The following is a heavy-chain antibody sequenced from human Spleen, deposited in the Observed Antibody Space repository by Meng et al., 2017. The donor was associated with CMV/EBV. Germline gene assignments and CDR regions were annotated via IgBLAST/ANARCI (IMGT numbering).Heavy chain of an antibody. CDR3: ARDSGSYGY. D-gene: IGHD1-26*01. V-gene: IGHV3-7*01. Sequence: GESLKISCAASGFTLSTYWMTWVRQAPGKGLESVANIKQDGSEKYYMDSVKGRFTISRDNAKNSLYLQMNSLRAEDTAVYYCARDSGSYGYWGQGTLVTVSS. J-gene: IGHJ4*02. CDR1: GFTLSTYW. CDR2: IKQDGSEK.